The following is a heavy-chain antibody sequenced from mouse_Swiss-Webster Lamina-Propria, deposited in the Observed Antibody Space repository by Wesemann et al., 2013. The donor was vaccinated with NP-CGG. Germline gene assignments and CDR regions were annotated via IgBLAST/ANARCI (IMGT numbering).Heavy chain of an antibody. CDR2: INPNNGDT. D-gene: IGHD1-2*01. Sequence: GKQSHGKSLEWIGDINPNNGDTFYNQKFKGKATLTVDKSSSTAYMQLNSLTSEDSAVYYCARSLYGYYAMDYWGQGTSVTVSS. J-gene: IGHJ4*01. V-gene: IGHV1S46*01. CDR3: ARSLYGYYAMDY.